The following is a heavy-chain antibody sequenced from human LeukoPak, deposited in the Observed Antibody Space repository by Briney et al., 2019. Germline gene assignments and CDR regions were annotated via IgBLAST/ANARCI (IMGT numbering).Heavy chain of an antibody. V-gene: IGHV4-61*05. D-gene: IGHD6-13*01. CDR2: IYYSGST. J-gene: IGHJ4*02. Sequence: SETLSLTCTVSGGSISSSSYYWGWIRQPPGKGLEWIGYIYYSGSTNYNPSLKSRVTISVDTSKNQFSLKLSSVTAADTAVYYCARVISSSSLWFDYWGQGTLVTVSS. CDR3: ARVISSSSLWFDY. CDR1: GGSISSSSYY.